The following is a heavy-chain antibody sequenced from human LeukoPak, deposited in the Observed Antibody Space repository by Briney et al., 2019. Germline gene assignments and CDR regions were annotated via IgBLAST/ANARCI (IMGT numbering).Heavy chain of an antibody. D-gene: IGHD4-23*01. CDR2: ISGSGGST. Sequence: PGGFLRLSCAASGFTFNSYAMSWVRQAPGKVLERVSAISGSGGSTYYADSVKGRFTISADNSKNTLYPQMNSLRAEDTAVYYCARGHLGWNPFDPWGQGTLVTVSS. CDR1: GFTFNSYA. J-gene: IGHJ5*02. CDR3: ARGHLGWNPFDP. V-gene: IGHV3-23*01.